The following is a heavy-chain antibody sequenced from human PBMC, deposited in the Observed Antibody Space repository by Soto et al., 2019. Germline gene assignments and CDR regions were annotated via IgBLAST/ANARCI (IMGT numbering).Heavy chain of an antibody. Sequence: QVQLVQSGAEVKKPGASVKVSCKASGYTFTNSDINWVRQAPGQGREWMGWMNPDSGHAAYAQKFQGRVTLTTSTSTSTVYMEMRSLGSEDTAVYYCARRPHCSGGICYYGLDTWGQGTLVTVSS. CDR2: MNPDSGHA. D-gene: IGHD2-15*01. J-gene: IGHJ5*02. CDR1: GYTFTNSD. CDR3: ARRPHCSGGICYYGLDT. V-gene: IGHV1-8*01.